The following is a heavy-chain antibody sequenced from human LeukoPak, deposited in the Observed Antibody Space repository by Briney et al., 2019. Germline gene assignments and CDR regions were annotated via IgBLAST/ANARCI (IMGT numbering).Heavy chain of an antibody. CDR2: ISYDGSNK. J-gene: IGHJ4*02. V-gene: IGHV3-30*18. CDR3: AKDLRRDGYNWFDY. Sequence: PGGSLRLSCAASGFTFSSSGMHWVRQAPGKGLEWVAVISYDGSNKYYADSVKGRFTISRDNSKNTLYLQMNSLRAEDTAVYYCAKDLRRDGYNWFDYWGQGTLVTVSS. CDR1: GFTFSSSG. D-gene: IGHD5-24*01.